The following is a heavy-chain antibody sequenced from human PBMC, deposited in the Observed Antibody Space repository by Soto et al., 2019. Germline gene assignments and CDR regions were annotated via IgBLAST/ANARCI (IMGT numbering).Heavy chain of an antibody. Sequence: EVQLLESGGGFVQPGGSLRLSCVVSGFMFRDYSMGWVRQAPGKGLEWVSATTATGGSTFYADSVKGRFTISRDNSINTLYLQMNNLRVDDSAVYSCAKLSIITGGAFDMWGQGTMVTVSS. CDR2: TTATGGST. CDR1: GFMFRDYS. CDR3: AKLSIITGGAFDM. V-gene: IGHV3-23*01. J-gene: IGHJ3*02. D-gene: IGHD3-3*02.